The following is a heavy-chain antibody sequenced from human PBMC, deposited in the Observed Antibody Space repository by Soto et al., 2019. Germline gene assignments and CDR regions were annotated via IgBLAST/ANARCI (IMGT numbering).Heavy chain of an antibody. CDR1: VGSISSRGYY. CDR3: ARHEWSTNHYGLQV. CDR2: IYFSGSI. D-gene: IGHD3-3*01. J-gene: IGHJ6*02. V-gene: IGHV4-39*01. Sequence: SETLSLTCTFSVGSISSRGYYCAWIRQPPGKGLEWIGSIYFSGSIYDSPSLKSRITISVDTAKNQFSLKLNSVTAADTAVYYCARHEWSTNHYGLQVWGPGTSVIVSS.